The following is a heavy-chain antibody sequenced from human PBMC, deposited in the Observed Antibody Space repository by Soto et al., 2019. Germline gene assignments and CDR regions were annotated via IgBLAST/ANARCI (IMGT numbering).Heavy chain of an antibody. CDR1: GFTFSDYY. CDR3: ARASSFYYDSSGYYPYYFDY. Sequence: QVQLVESGGGLVKPGGSLRLSCAASGFTFSDYYMSWIRQAPGKGLEWVSYISSSGSTIYYADSVKGRFTISRDNAKNSLYRQMNSLRAEDTAVYYCARASSFYYDSSGYYPYYFDYWGQGTLVTVSS. D-gene: IGHD3-22*01. V-gene: IGHV3-11*01. CDR2: ISSSGSTI. J-gene: IGHJ4*02.